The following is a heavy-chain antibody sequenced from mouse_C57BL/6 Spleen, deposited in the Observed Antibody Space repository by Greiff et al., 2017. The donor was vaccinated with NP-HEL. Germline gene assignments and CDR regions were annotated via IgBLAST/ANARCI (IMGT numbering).Heavy chain of an antibody. Sequence: VQLQQPGAELVRPGSSVKLSCKASGYTFTSYWMHWVKQRPIQGLEWIGNIDPSDSETHYNQKFKDKATLTVDKSSSTAYMQLSSLTSEDSAVYYCARRSNYGGSFDVWGTGTTVTVSS. CDR3: ARRSNYGGSFDV. CDR2: IDPSDSET. CDR1: GYTFTSYW. J-gene: IGHJ1*03. D-gene: IGHD2-5*01. V-gene: IGHV1-52*01.